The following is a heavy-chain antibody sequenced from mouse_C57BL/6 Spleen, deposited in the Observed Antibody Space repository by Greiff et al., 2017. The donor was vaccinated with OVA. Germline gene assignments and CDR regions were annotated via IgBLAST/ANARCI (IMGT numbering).Heavy chain of an antibody. CDR1: GYTFTSYW. CDR3: ATSYYYGSSYKDY. D-gene: IGHD1-1*01. V-gene: IGHV1-59*01. J-gene: IGHJ2*01. CDR2: IDPSDSYT. Sequence: QVQLQQPGAELVRPGTSVKLSCKASGYTFTSYWMHWVKQRPGQGLEWIGVIDPSDSYTNYNQKFKGKATLTVDTSSSTAYMQLSSLTSEDSAVYYCATSYYYGSSYKDYWGQGTTLTVSS.